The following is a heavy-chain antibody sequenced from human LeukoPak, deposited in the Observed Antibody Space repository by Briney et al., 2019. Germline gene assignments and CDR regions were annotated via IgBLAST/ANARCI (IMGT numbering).Heavy chain of an antibody. CDR3: ARADDFWSGYPLFDY. D-gene: IGHD3-3*01. J-gene: IGHJ4*02. CDR1: GFTLITYW. CDR2: INQDGSEK. V-gene: IGHV3-7*01. Sequence: GGSLRLSCAASGFTLITYWMTWVRQAPGKGLEWVANINQDGSEKYYVGSVKGRFTISRDNAKNSLYLQMNSLRAEDTAVYYCARADDFWSGYPLFDYWGQGTLVTVSS.